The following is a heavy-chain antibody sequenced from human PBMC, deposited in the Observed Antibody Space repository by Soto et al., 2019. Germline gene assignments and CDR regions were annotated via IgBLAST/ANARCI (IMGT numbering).Heavy chain of an antibody. Sequence: QVQLVQSGAEVKKPGSSVKVSCKDSGGTFSTYSMFWVRQAPGQGLEWMGRIIPMLGIRNYAQRFQDRVTITADKSTAAAHMELSSLRSEDTALYYCTIGGLSGAVFDIWGQGTMVTVSS. CDR2: IIPMLGIR. CDR1: GGTFSTYS. CDR3: TIGGLSGAVFDI. V-gene: IGHV1-69*02. D-gene: IGHD3-16*01. J-gene: IGHJ3*02.